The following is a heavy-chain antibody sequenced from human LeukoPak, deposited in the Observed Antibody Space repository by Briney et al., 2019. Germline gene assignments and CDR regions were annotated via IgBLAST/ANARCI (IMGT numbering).Heavy chain of an antibody. CDR2: IGTAGDT. J-gene: IGHJ4*02. Sequence: GGSLRLSCAASGFTFSSYDMHWVRQATGKGLEWVSAIGTAGDTYYPDSVRGRFTISRDNSKNTLHLQMDHLRAEDTAIYYCAKWPEGATPKFHYWGQGTLVTVSS. V-gene: IGHV3-13*01. D-gene: IGHD1-26*01. CDR1: GFTFSSYD. CDR3: AKWPEGATPKFHY.